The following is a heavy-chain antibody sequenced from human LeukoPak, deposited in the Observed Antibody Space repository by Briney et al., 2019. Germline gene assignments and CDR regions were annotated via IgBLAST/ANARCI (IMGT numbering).Heavy chain of an antibody. V-gene: IGHV3-7*01. CDR3: ARVRSYYEFDP. J-gene: IGHJ5*02. CDR2: IKQDGSEK. CDR1: GFTFSSYW. D-gene: IGHD3-10*01. Sequence: PGGSLRLSCAASGFTFSSYWMSWVRQAPGKGLEWVANIKQDGSEKYYVDSVKGRFTISRDNAKNSLYLQMNSLRAEDTAVYHCARVRSYYEFDPWGQGTLVTVSS.